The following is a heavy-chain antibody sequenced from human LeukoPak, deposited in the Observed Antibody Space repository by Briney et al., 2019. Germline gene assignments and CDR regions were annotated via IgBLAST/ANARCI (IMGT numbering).Heavy chain of an antibody. V-gene: IGHV3-23*01. CDR3: AKVLSETDHYWYGMDV. CDR2: IGGSDGRT. J-gene: IGHJ6*02. D-gene: IGHD3-3*01. CDR1: GFTFTTYA. Sequence: GGSLRLSCAASGFTFTTYAMIWVRQAPGKGLEWVSSIGGSDGRTYYADSAKGRFTISRDNSKNMVYLQMNSLRAEDTALYYCAKVLSETDHYWYGMDVWGQGTTVSVSS.